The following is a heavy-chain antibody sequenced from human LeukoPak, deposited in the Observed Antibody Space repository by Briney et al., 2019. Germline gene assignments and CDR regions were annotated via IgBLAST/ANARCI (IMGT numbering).Heavy chain of an antibody. J-gene: IGHJ6*02. CDR2: IKQDGSEK. V-gene: IGHV3-7*01. CDR1: GFTFSSYW. D-gene: IGHD4-11*01. CDR3: ARGSDDYTLGVYYYYGMDV. Sequence: PGGSLRLSCAASGFTFSSYWMSWVRQAPGKGLEWVANIKQDGSEKYYVDSVKGRFTISRDNAKNSLYLQMNSLGAEDTAVYYCARGSDDYTLGVYYYYGMDVWGQGTTVTVSS.